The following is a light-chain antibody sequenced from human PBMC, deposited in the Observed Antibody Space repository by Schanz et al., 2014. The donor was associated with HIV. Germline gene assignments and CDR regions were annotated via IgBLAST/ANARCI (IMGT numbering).Light chain of an antibody. CDR3: QKYDSAPLT. CDR1: QDISTY. V-gene: IGKV1-9*01. J-gene: IGKJ3*01. Sequence: DIQLSQSPSFLSASVGDRVTVTCRASQDISTYLAWYQQKPGKAPNLLIYAASTLHTGVPLRFSGSGSGTDFTLTINGLQPEDVATYYCQKYDSAPLTFGPGTKVDIK. CDR2: AAS.